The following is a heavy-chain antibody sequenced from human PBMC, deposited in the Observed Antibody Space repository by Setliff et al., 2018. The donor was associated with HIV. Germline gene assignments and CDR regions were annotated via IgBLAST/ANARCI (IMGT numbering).Heavy chain of an antibody. D-gene: IGHD3-10*01. CDR3: ARGKGVGGVVITGGLDV. V-gene: IGHV1-8*01. Sequence: ASVKVSCKASGGTFRKYAISWVRQATGQGLEWMGWMNPNTGVSGYALKFQARVTMTRDTSISTAYMELSSLTSEDTAVYYCARGKGVGGVVITGGLDVWGKGTTVTVSS. CDR1: GGTFRKYA. CDR2: MNPNTGVS. J-gene: IGHJ6*04.